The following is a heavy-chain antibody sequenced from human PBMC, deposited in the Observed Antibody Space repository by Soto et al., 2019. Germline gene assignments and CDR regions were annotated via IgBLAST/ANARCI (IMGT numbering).Heavy chain of an antibody. J-gene: IGHJ6*02. Sequence: GGSLRLPCAASGFTFSSHAMTWVRQAPGKGLEWVSAISGSGGIAYYADSGTGRFTIARANSKNTLYVQMNSLRAEDTAVYYCANLPYSSSNILDYYGMDVWGQGTTVTVAS. V-gene: IGHV3-23*01. CDR1: GFTFSSHA. CDR2: ISGSGGIA. D-gene: IGHD6-6*01. CDR3: ANLPYSSSNILDYYGMDV.